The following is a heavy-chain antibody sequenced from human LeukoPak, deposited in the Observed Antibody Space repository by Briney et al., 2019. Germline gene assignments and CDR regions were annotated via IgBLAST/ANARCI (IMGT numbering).Heavy chain of an antibody. V-gene: IGHV3-74*01. CDR2: INSDGSST. CDR3: TGSSGWYPDY. D-gene: IGHD6-19*01. J-gene: IGHJ4*02. CDR1: GFTFSSYG. Sequence: GGSLRLSCAASGFTFSSYGMHWVRQAPGKGLVWVSRINSDGSSTSYADSVKGRFTISRDNAKNTLYLQMNSLRAEDTAVYYCTGSSGWYPDYWGQGTLVTVSS.